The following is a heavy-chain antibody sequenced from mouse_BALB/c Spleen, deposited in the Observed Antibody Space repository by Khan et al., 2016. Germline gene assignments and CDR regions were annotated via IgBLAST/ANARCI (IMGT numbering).Heavy chain of an antibody. Sequence: EVELVESGGGLVQPGGSLRLSCATSGFTFTDYYMSWVRQPPGKALEWLGFIRNKANGYTTEYSASVKGRFTISRDNSQSILYLQMNTLRAEDSATYYCARGDYGHDVWGAGTTVTVSS. D-gene: IGHD1-2*01. CDR1: GFTFTDYY. CDR3: ARGDYGHDV. V-gene: IGHV7-3*02. J-gene: IGHJ1*01. CDR2: IRNKANGYTT.